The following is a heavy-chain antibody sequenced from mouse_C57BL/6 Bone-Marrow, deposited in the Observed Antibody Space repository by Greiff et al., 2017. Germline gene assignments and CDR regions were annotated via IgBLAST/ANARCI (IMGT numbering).Heavy chain of an antibody. CDR2: INPYNGGT. CDR3: AREGLYYYGSSYSYWYFDV. J-gene: IGHJ1*03. Sequence: EVKLQESGPVLVKPGASVKMSCKASGYTFTDYYMNWVKQSHGKSLEWIGVINPYNGGTSYNQKFKGKATLTVDKSSSTAYMELNSLTSEDSAVYYCAREGLYYYGSSYSYWYFDVWGTGTTVTVSS. V-gene: IGHV1-19*01. D-gene: IGHD1-1*01. CDR1: GYTFTDYY.